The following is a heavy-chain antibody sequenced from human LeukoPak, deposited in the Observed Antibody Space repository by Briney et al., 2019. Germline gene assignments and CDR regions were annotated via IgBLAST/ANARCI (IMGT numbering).Heavy chain of an antibody. CDR3: ARGPTDFDASDI. J-gene: IGHJ3*02. CDR2: IKHDSSET. CDR1: GFPISSYW. Sequence: GGSLRLSCAASGFPISSYWMSWVRRVPGKGLESVAHIKHDSSETYYVDTVRGRFIISRDNAKNSLYLQMNSLRVEDTAVYHCARGPTDFDASDIWGHGTLVTVSS. V-gene: IGHV3-7*01.